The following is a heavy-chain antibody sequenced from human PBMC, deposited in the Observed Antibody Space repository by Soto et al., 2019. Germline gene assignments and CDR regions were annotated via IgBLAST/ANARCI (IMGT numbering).Heavy chain of an antibody. D-gene: IGHD3-10*01. Sequence: QVTLKESGPVLVKPTETLTLTCTVSGFSLSNARMGVSWIRQPPGKALEWLAHIFSNDEKSYSTSLKSRLTISKDTSKSQVVLTMSNMDPVDTATYYCARIRGSGSYYFQIDYWAQGTLVTVSS. CDR2: IFSNDEK. CDR3: ARIRGSGSYYFQIDY. V-gene: IGHV2-26*01. CDR1: GFSLSNARMG. J-gene: IGHJ4*02.